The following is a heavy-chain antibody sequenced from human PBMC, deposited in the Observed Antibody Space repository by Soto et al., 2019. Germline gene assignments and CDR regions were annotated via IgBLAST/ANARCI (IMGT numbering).Heavy chain of an antibody. Sequence: QVQLVQSGAEVKKPGSSAKVSCKASGDTFSSYSFNWVRQAPGEGLEWMGRIIPMLGVSSSAQKFQGRVTFIAAKPTSTVYMELSSLRSEDTALYYCATDRRENWGIDYWGQGYLVTVSS. D-gene: IGHD7-27*01. J-gene: IGHJ4*02. V-gene: IGHV1-69*04. CDR2: IIPMLGVS. CDR3: ATDRRENWGIDY. CDR1: GDTFSSYS.